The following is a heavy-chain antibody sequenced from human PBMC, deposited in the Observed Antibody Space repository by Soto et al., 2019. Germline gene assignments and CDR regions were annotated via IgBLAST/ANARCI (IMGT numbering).Heavy chain of an antibody. V-gene: IGHV4-34*01. CDR1: GGSFSGYY. D-gene: IGHD2-2*01. CDR2: INHSGST. Sequence: SETLSLTCAVYGGSFSGYYWSWIRQPPGKGLEWIGEINHSGSTNYNPSLKSRVTISVDTSKNQFSLKLSSVTAADTAVYYCARGTLGYCSSTSCYDYYYNLVWGTGTPSTVPS. J-gene: IGHJ6*03. CDR3: ARGTLGYCSSTSCYDYYYNLV.